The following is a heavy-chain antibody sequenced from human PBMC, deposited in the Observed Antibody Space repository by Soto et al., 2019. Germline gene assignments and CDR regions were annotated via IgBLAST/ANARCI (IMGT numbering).Heavy chain of an antibody. CDR2: TFHSGAT. J-gene: IGHJ4*02. CDR1: GDSISSGFYY. V-gene: IGHV4-30-4*01. D-gene: IGHD2-2*01. Sequence: LSLTCTVSGDSISSGFYYWTWIRQTPGKGLEWIGYTFHSGATYFNSSLEGRVSISVDTSKNQFFLKLTSVTAADTAVYYCARGGHVGSATSCCHNFWGQGTLVTVSS. CDR3: ARGGHVGSATSCCHNF.